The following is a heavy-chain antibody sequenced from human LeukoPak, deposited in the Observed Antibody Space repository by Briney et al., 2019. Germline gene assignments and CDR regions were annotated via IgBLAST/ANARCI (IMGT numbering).Heavy chain of an antibody. J-gene: IGHJ4*02. D-gene: IGHD3-16*02. CDR1: GFTVSTNY. CDR2: IYAGGNT. CDR3: ARRVWGTNRYTDC. V-gene: IGHV3-53*01. Sequence: GGSLRLSCAASGFTVSTNYMSWVRQAPGKGLEWVSIIYAGGNTYYADSVKGRFTISRDNSKNALYLQMNSLRAEDTAVYYCARRVWGTNRYTDCWGQGTLVTVSS.